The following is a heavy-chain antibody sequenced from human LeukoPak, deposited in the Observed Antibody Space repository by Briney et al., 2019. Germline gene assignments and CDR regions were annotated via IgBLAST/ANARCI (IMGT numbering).Heavy chain of an antibody. CDR2: IHHSGST. Sequence: PSQTLSLTCAVSGGSISSGGYSWSWIRQPPGKGLEWIGYIHHSGSTYYNPSLKSRVTISVDRSKNQFSLKLSSVTAADTAVYYCARELAGANWFDPWGQGTLVTVSS. D-gene: IGHD6-19*01. V-gene: IGHV4-30-2*01. CDR3: ARELAGANWFDP. CDR1: GGSISSGGYS. J-gene: IGHJ5*02.